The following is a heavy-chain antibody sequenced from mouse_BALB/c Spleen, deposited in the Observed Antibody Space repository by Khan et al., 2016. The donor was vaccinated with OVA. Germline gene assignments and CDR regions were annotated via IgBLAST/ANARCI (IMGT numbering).Heavy chain of an antibody. CDR1: GYSITSEYT. CDR2: ISHSENT. V-gene: IGHV3-2*02. CDR3: ARKDYYDYDPFPY. J-gene: IGHJ3*01. D-gene: IGHD2-4*01. Sequence: EVQLQESGPGLVKPSQSLSLTCTVTGYSITSEYTWNWIRQFPGNKLEFMGFISHSENTRYTPSLKSRISITRDTSKNQFFLQLNSVTSEDTATYYCARKDYYDYDPFPYWGQGTLVTVSA.